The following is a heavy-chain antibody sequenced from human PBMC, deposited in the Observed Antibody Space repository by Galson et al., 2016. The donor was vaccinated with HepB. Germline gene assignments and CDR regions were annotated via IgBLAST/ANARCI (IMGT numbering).Heavy chain of an antibody. CDR3: AKDGFTVKAFYYYGMDV. CDR1: GFTVSDNY. J-gene: IGHJ6*02. V-gene: IGHV3-23*01. CDR2: VSGSGGST. Sequence: SLRLSCAVSGFTVSDNYMSWVRQAPGKGLEWVSGVSGSGGSTYYADSVKGRFTISRDNSKNTLYMQMNSLRVEDTAVYYCAKDGFTVKAFYYYGMDVWGQGTTVTVSS. D-gene: IGHD3-10*01.